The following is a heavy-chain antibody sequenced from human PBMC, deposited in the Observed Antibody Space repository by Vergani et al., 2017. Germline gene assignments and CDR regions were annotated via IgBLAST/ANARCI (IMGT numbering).Heavy chain of an antibody. CDR2: IDPSDSYT. CDR3: AWGGYYGSGSYYKDAFDI. V-gene: IGHV5-10-1*03. D-gene: IGHD3-10*01. J-gene: IGHJ3*02. Sequence: EVQLVQSGAEVKKPGESLRISCKGSGYSFTSYWISWVRQMPGKGLEWMGRIDPSDSYTNYSPSFQGHVTISADKSISTAYLPWSSLKASDTAIYYFAWGGYYGSGSYYKDAFDIWGQGTMVTVSS. CDR1: GYSFTSYW.